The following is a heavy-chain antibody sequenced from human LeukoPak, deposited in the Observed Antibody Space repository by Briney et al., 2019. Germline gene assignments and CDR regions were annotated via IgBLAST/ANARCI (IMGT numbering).Heavy chain of an antibody. V-gene: IGHV4-39*01. J-gene: IGHJ4*02. CDR1: GGSISSSSYS. D-gene: IGHD5-12*01. CDR2: VSHSGSI. Sequence: SETLSLTCTVSGGSISSSSYSWGWIRQPPGKGLDWIGSVSHSGSINYDPSLKNRVTISVDTSKNQFSLKLSSVTAADTAVYYCWAIVTTIKLDFWGQGTLVTVSS. CDR3: WAIVTTIKLDF.